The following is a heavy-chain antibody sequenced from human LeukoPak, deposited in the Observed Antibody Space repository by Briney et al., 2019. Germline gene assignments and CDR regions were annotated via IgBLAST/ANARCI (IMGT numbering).Heavy chain of an antibody. CDR1: GYTFTGYY. V-gene: IGHV1-2*02. CDR3: ARDAYSREQDY. Sequence: ASVKVSCKAFGYTFTGYYMHWVRQAPGQGLEWMGWNNPNSGGTNYAQKFQGRVTMTRDTSISTAYMELSRLRSDDTAVYYCARDAYSREQDYWGQGTLVTVSS. CDR2: NNPNSGGT. D-gene: IGHD6-13*01. J-gene: IGHJ4*02.